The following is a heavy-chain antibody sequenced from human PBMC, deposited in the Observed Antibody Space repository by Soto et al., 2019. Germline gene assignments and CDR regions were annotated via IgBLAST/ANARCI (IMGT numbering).Heavy chain of an antibody. J-gene: IGHJ4*02. CDR2: IIPIFGTA. Sequence: GASVKVSCKASGGTFSSYAISWVRQAPGQGLEWMGGIIPIFGTANYAQKFQGRVTITADESTSTAYMELSSLRSEDTAVYYCARDPGVYSSSWYFDYWGQGTLVTVSS. V-gene: IGHV1-69*13. D-gene: IGHD6-13*01. CDR3: ARDPGVYSSSWYFDY. CDR1: GGTFSSYA.